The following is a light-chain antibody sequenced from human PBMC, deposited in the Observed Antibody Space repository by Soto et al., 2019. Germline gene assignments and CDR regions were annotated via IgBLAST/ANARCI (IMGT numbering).Light chain of an antibody. CDR1: QNIKTF. Sequence: DIQMTQSPSSLSASVGDSVTITCRASQNIKTFLNWYQQKPGKTTKLLSCAASSLQSGVPSRFSGGGSGTDFTLSISSLQPEDFATYFCQQSYGSPWTFGQGTKVEI. CDR2: AAS. CDR3: QQSYGSPWT. J-gene: IGKJ1*01. V-gene: IGKV1-39*01.